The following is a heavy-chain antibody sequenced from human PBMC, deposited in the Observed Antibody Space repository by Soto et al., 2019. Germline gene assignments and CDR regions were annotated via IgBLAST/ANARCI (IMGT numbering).Heavy chain of an antibody. D-gene: IGHD6-6*01. CDR1: GGTFSSYA. CDR3: ARANSGRGIAPR. J-gene: IGHJ4*02. Sequence: ASVKVSCKASGGTFSSYAISWVRQAPGQGLEWMGGIIPIFGTANYAQKFQGRVTITADESTSTAYMELSSLRSEDTAVYYCARANSGRGIAPRWGQGALVTVS. V-gene: IGHV1-69*13. CDR2: IIPIFGTA.